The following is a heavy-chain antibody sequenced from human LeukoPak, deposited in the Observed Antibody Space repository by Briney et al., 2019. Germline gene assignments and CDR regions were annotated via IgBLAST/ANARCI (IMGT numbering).Heavy chain of an antibody. CDR2: FDPEDGET. CDR3: ATYPITYYYGSGSPYYFDY. CDR1: GYTLTELS. V-gene: IGHV1-24*01. Sequence: GASVKVSCKVSGYTLTELSMHWVRQAPGKGLEWRGGFDPEDGETIYAQKFQGRVTMTEDTSTDTAYMELSSLRSEDTAVYYCATYPITYYYGSGSPYYFDYWGQGTLVTVSS. D-gene: IGHD3-10*01. J-gene: IGHJ4*02.